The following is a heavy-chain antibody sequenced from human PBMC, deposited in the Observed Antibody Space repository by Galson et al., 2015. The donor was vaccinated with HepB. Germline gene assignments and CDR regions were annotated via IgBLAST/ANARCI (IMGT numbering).Heavy chain of an antibody. CDR3: ARASGALYVTFDY. V-gene: IGHV4-39*01. CDR1: GGSISSSSYY. J-gene: IGHJ4*02. D-gene: IGHD2-8*01. CDR2: IYYSGST. Sequence: ETLSLTCTVSGGSISSSSYYWGWIRQPPGKGLEWIGSIYYSGSTYYNPSLKSRVTISVDTSKNQFSLKLSSVTAADTAVYYCARASGALYVTFDYWGQGTLVTVSS.